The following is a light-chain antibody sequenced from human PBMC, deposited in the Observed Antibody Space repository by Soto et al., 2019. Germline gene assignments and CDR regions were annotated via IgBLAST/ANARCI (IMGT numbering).Light chain of an antibody. J-gene: IGKJ2*01. CDR3: QQSYSTPPYT. V-gene: IGKV1-39*01. CDR2: AAS. CDR1: QSISSY. Sequence: DIQMTQSPSSLSASVGDRVTITCRASQSISSYLNWYQQKPGKAPKLLIYAASSLQSGVPSRFSGSGSGTDFTLTISSLQPAAFATYDCQQSYSTPPYTFGQGNKLAIK.